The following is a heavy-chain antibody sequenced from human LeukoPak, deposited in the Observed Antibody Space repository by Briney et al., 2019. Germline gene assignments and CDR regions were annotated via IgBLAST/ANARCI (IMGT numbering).Heavy chain of an antibody. CDR1: GFTFSSYG. V-gene: IGHV3-23*01. D-gene: IGHD6-19*01. CDR3: APAVAFRYY. J-gene: IGHJ4*02. Sequence: PGGSLRLSCAASGFTFSSYGMSWVRQAPGKGLEWVSAISGSGGSTYYADSEKGRFTISRDNSKNTLYLQMNSLRAEDTAVYYCAPAVAFRYYWGQGTLVTVSS. CDR2: ISGSGGST.